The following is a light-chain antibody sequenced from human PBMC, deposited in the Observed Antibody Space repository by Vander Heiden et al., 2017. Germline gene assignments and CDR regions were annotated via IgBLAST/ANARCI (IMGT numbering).Light chain of an antibody. V-gene: IGLV3-1*01. CDR2: QNN. CDR1: GLGDRW. CDR3: QAWDDNSYV. Sequence: SYDLTQPPSVSVSPGQTANIPCSGDGLGDRWVSWYQQKPGHSPVLLLYQNNKRPSGIPDRFSGSASGNTATLTVSGTQVMDEADYYCQAWDDNSYVFGPGTWVTVL. J-gene: IGLJ1*01.